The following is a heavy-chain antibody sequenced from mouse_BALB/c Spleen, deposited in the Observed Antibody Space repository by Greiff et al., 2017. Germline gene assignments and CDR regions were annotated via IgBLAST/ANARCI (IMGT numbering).Heavy chain of an antibody. CDR1: GFTFSSYG. V-gene: IGHV5-6-3*01. CDR2: INSNGGST. CDR3: ARNDGYYVSHAMDY. J-gene: IGHJ4*01. Sequence: EVQLQQSGGGLVQPGGSLKLSCAASGFTFSSYGMSWVRQTPDKRLELVATINSNGGSTYYPDSVKGRFTISRDNAKNTLYLQMSSLKSEDTAMYYCARNDGYYVSHAMDYWGQGTSVTVSS. D-gene: IGHD2-3*01.